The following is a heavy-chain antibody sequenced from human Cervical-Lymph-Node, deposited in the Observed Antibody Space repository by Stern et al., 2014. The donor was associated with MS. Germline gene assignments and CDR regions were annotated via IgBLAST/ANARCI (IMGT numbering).Heavy chain of an antibody. CDR2: IYYSGST. CDR1: GGSISSYY. D-gene: IGHD1-7*01. J-gene: IGHJ4*02. V-gene: IGHV4-59*01. CDR3: ARAPGITGTPQGFDY. Sequence: QVQLQESGPGLVKPSETLSLTCTVSGGSISSYYWSWIRQPPGKGLEWIGDIYYSGSTNYNPSLKSRVTISVDTSKNQFSLKLSSVTAADTAVYYCARAPGITGTPQGFDYWGQGTLVTVSS.